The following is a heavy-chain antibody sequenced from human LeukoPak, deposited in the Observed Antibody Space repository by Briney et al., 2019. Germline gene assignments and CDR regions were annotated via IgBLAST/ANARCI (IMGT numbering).Heavy chain of an antibody. Sequence: GLSLRLSCAASGFTFSIYGMHWVRQAPGKGLEWVEFRRYNGSNKYYADSVKCRFPISRDNSKNALYLQMNSLRAEDTSVYYCAKDHEQDLYFDYWGQGTRVTVSS. D-gene: IGHD6-13*01. CDR3: AKDHEQDLYFDY. CDR2: RRYNGSNK. CDR1: GFTFSIYG. V-gene: IGHV3-30*02. J-gene: IGHJ4*02.